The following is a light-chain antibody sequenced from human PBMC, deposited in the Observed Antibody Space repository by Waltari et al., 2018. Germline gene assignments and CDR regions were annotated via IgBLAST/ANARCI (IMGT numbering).Light chain of an antibody. Sequence: IQLTQSPSSLSASVGDRVTITCRASQGVNVYLAWYQQKPGKAPKLLIYAASTLQMGVSSRFSGSGSGTDFTLTINSLQPEDIATYYCQQFNASPRTFGQGTNVEIK. CDR3: QQFNASPRT. J-gene: IGKJ1*01. CDR2: AAS. CDR1: QGVNVY. V-gene: IGKV1-9*01.